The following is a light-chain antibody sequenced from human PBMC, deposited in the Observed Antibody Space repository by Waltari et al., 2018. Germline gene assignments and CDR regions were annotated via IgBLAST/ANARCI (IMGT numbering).Light chain of an antibody. CDR2: KNN. J-gene: IGLJ2*01. CDR3: AAWDDSLSAVP. V-gene: IGLV1-47*01. CDR1: NSNIGSNY. Sequence: QSVLTQPPSTSGTPRQRVTISCSGSNSNIGSNYVYWYQQVPGMAPKLLIYKNNPVPSGVPDRFSGSKSGTSASLAISALRSEDEADYYCAAWDDSLSAVPFGGGTKVTVL.